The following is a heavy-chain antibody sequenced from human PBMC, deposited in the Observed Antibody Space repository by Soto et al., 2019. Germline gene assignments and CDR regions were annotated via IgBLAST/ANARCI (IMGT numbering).Heavy chain of an antibody. V-gene: IGHV4-30-4*01. J-gene: IGHJ4*02. CDR1: GGSISSGDYY. CDR3: ARVNSGAMVVLFGY. D-gene: IGHD5-18*01. Sequence: SETLSLTCTVSGGSISSGDYYWSWIRQPPGKGLEWIGYIYYSGSTYYNPSLKSRVTISVDTSKNQFSLKLSSVTAADTAVYYCARVNSGAMVVLFGYWGQGTLVTVSS. CDR2: IYYSGST.